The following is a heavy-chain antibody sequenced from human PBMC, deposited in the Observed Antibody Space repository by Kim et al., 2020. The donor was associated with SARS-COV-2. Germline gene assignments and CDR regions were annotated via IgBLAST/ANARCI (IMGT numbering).Heavy chain of an antibody. D-gene: IGHD1-26*01. CDR2: IYYSGST. CDR3: ASLTVRLSWGGSYRHNWFDP. J-gene: IGHJ5*02. Sequence: SETLSLTCTVSGGSISSSSYYWGWIRQPPGKGLEWIGSIYYSGSTYYNPSLKSRVTISVDTSKNQFSLKLSSVTAADTAVYYCASLTVRLSWGGSYRHNWFDPWGQGTLVTVSS. CDR1: GGSISSSSYY. V-gene: IGHV4-39*01.